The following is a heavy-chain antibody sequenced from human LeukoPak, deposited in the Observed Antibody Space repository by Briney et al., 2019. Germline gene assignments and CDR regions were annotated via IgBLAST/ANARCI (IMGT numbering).Heavy chain of an antibody. CDR3: ARLSGGYSHFNGLDV. D-gene: IGHD5-18*01. CDR2: TYYSGST. Sequence: SETLSLTCTVAGGSISNYYWSRIRQPPGKGLGWIGYTYYSGSTNYNPSLKSRVTISVDTSKNQFSLNLSSVTAEDTAVFYCARLSGGYSHFNGLDVWGKGTTVTVSP. CDR1: GGSISNYY. V-gene: IGHV4-59*01. J-gene: IGHJ6*04.